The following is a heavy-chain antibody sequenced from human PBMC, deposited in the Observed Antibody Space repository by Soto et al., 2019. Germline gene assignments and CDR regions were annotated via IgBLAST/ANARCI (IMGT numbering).Heavy chain of an antibody. CDR1: GLISGSDSG. V-gene: IGHV3-33*01. D-gene: IGHD1-26*01. Sequence: QVQLVESGGGVVQPGRSLRLSCAASGLISGSDSGMHWVRQAPGKRLEWVAVISYEGSIQFYADAVKGRFTISRDNFKKVVFLQMDSMRAEDTAVYFCGRWWEPIGAFDSWGQGTLVTVSP. CDR3: GRWWEPIGAFDS. CDR2: ISYEGSIQ. J-gene: IGHJ5*01.